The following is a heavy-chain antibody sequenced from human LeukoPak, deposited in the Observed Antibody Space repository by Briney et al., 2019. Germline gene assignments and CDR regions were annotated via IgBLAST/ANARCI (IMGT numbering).Heavy chain of an antibody. V-gene: IGHV3-30-3*01. J-gene: IGHJ6*02. Sequence: GGSLRLSCAASGFTFSSYAMHWVRQAPGKGLEWVAVISYDGSNKYYADFVKGRFTISRDNSKNTLYLQMNSLRAEDTAVYYCARDQAVAGRSYYYYGMGVWGQGTTVTVSS. CDR2: ISYDGSNK. CDR1: GFTFSSYA. CDR3: ARDQAVAGRSYYYYGMGV. D-gene: IGHD6-19*01.